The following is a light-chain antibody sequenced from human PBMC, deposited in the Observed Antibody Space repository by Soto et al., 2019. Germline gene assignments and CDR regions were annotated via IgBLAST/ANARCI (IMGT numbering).Light chain of an antibody. J-gene: IGKJ2*01. CDR2: DAS. V-gene: IGKV3-11*01. CDR3: QQPSNWPPYS. CDR1: QSVSSY. Sequence: EIVLTQSPATLSLSPGERATLSCRASQSVSSYLAWYQQKPGQAPRLLIYDASNRATGIPARFSGSGSGTDFTLTISSLEPEDFALYYCQQPSNWPPYSFGQGTKLDIK.